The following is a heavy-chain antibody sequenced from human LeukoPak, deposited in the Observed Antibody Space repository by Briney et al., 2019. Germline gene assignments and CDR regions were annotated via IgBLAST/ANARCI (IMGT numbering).Heavy chain of an antibody. Sequence: GASVKVSCKTSGCTFRNYGIISVRQIPGQGLEGMGWISPYNGNTNYAQKLQGRVTMTTDTSTSTAYMELRSLTSDDTAVYYCARGGVTSVVDVWGKGTTVTISS. D-gene: IGHD4-23*01. J-gene: IGHJ6*04. CDR3: ARGGVTSVVDV. V-gene: IGHV1-18*01. CDR1: GCTFRNYG. CDR2: ISPYNGNT.